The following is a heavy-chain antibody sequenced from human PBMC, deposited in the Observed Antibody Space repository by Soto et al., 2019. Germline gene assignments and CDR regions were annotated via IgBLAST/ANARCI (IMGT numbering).Heavy chain of an antibody. D-gene: IGHD4-17*01. CDR1: GYMFNFYY. CDR3: ARFQYYCDSDGPNTCYFDF. Sequence: QVRLVQSGAEMRPPGASARISCKASGYMFNFYYIHWVRQAPGQGLEWLAAINPHSGAARYAEMFQGRISLTRDTSTDTSYRDPHSLRPGDTAVYYCARFQYYCDSDGPNTCYFDFWGQGTQVTVSS. CDR2: INPHSGAA. J-gene: IGHJ4*02. V-gene: IGHV1-2*02.